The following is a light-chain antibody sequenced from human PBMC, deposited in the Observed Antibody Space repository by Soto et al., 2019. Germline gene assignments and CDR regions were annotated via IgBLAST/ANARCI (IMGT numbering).Light chain of an antibody. V-gene: IGLV1-40*01. CDR2: GNS. CDR3: QSYDSSLRGGV. CDR1: SSNIGAGYD. Sequence: QSVLTQPPSVSGAPGQRVTISCTGSSSNIGAGYDVHWYQQLPGTAPKLLIYGNSNRPSGVPDRFSGSKSGTSASLAITGLQAEDEADYYCQSYDSSLRGGVFGGGTQRTVL. J-gene: IGLJ2*01.